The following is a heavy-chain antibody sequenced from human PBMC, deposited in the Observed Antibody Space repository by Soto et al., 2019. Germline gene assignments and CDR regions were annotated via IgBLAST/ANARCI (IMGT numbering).Heavy chain of an antibody. D-gene: IGHD4-4*01. J-gene: IGHJ4*02. CDR2: IYYSGRT. CDR1: GGSISSTSYY. Sequence: QLQLQESGPGLVKPSKTLSLTSTVSGGSISSTSYYWGWIRQPPGKGLEWIGSIYYSGRTYYNPALKSRATISVDTSKNQFSLNLSSVTAADTAVYYCAKLVGNPYYFDSWGQGTLVTVSS. V-gene: IGHV4-39*01. CDR3: AKLVGNPYYFDS.